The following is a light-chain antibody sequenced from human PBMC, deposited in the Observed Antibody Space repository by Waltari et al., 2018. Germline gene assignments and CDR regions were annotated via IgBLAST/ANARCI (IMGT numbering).Light chain of an antibody. CDR2: DVS. Sequence: QSALTQPASVSGSPGQSITISCTGTSSDVGGYNSVSWYQQHPGKAPNLMIYDVSKRPSGVSNRFSGSKSGNTASLTISGLQAEDEADYYCSSYTSSSIVVFGGGTKLTVL. V-gene: IGLV2-14*01. CDR3: SSYTSSSIVV. J-gene: IGLJ2*01. CDR1: SSDVGGYNS.